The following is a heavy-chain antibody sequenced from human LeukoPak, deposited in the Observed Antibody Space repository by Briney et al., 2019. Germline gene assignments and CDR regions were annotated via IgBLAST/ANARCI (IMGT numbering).Heavy chain of an antibody. CDR1: GFTFSSYW. D-gene: IGHD3-10*01. V-gene: IGHV3-7*01. CDR2: IKQDESEK. CDR3: AREELLWFHSIDY. Sequence: GGSLRLSCAASGFTFSSYWMSWVRQAPGKGLEWVANIKQDESEKYYVDSVKGRFTISRDNAKNSLYLQMNSLRAEDTAVYYCAREELLWFHSIDYWGQGTLVTVSS. J-gene: IGHJ4*02.